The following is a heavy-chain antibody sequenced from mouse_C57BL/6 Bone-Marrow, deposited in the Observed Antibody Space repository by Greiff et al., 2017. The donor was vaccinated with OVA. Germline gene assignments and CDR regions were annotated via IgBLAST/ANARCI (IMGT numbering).Heavy chain of an antibody. V-gene: IGHV5-6*01. D-gene: IGHD1-1*01. J-gene: IGHJ4*01. CDR2: ISSGGSYT. Sequence: EVQLVESGGDLVKPGGSLKLSCAASGFTFSSYGMSWVRQTPDKRLEWVATISSGGSYTYYPDSVKGRFTISRDNAKNTLYLQMSSLKSEDTAMYYCARRVLPFYAMDYWGQGTSVTVSS. CDR3: ARRVLPFYAMDY. CDR1: GFTFSSYG.